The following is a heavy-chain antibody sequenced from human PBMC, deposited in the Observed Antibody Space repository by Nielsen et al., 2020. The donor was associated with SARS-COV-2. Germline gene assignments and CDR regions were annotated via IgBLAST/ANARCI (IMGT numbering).Heavy chain of an antibody. D-gene: IGHD6-13*01. J-gene: IGHJ5*02. CDR3: ARLGLRGAAAGTSWFDP. V-gene: IGHV5-51*01. CDR2: IYPGDSDT. Sequence: GESLKISCKGSGYSFTSYWIGWVRQVPGKGLEWMGIIYPGDSDTSYSPSFQGQVTISADKSISTAYLQWSSLKASDTAMYYCARLGLRGAAAGTSWFDPWGQGTLVTVSS. CDR1: GYSFTSYW.